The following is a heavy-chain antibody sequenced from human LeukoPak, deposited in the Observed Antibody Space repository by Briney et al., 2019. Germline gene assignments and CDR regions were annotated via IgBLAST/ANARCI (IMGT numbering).Heavy chain of an antibody. V-gene: IGHV3-23*01. CDR1: GFTFSSYT. D-gene: IGHD6-13*01. CDR2: ISGSDGST. Sequence: GGSLRLSCAASGFTFSSYTMSWVRQAPGKGLERVSAISGSDGSTYYADSVKGRFTISRDNSKNTLYLQMNSLSAEDTAVYYCAKSGAGRYSSSWLDYWGQGTLVTVSS. J-gene: IGHJ4*02. CDR3: AKSGAGRYSSSWLDY.